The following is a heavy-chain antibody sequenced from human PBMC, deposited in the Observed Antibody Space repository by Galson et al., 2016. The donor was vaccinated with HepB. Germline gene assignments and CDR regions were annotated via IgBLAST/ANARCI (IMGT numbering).Heavy chain of an antibody. CDR2: INPNSGGT. D-gene: IGHD6-19*01. Sequence: SVKVSCKASGYTFTGYYMHWVRQAPGQGLEWMGWINPNSGGTSYAQKFQGRVTISLDTSKKQFSLNLSSVTAADTAVYFCAMDWGGAVAGPWGQGTLVTVSS. J-gene: IGHJ4*02. CDR3: AMDWGGAVAGP. CDR1: GYTFTGYY. V-gene: IGHV1-2*02.